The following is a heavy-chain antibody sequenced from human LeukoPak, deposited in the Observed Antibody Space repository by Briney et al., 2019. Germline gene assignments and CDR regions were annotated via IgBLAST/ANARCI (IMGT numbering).Heavy chain of an antibody. CDR1: GFTFATYA. V-gene: IGHV3-23*01. CDR3: DASDF. Sequence: GGSLRLSCAASGFTFATYAMGWVRQSPGKGLEWVSTISETGGGTHYANSVRGRFTISRDNSKSTLYLQKNNLRAEDTAIYYCDASDFWGQGALVTVSS. J-gene: IGHJ4*02. CDR2: ISETGGGT.